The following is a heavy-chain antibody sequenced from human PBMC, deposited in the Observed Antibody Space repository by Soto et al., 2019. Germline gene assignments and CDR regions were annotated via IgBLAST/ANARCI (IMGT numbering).Heavy chain of an antibody. J-gene: IGHJ5*02. D-gene: IGHD4-17*01. CDR3: ASFRVDGDYVP. Sequence: EVQLVESGGGLVQPGGSLRLSCAVSGFTFSNYWMHWVRQAPGKGLVWVSRINSDGSSTSYADFVKGRFTISRDNAKNTLYRQMNSLRAEYTAVYYCASFRVDGDYVPWGQGTLVTVSS. CDR2: INSDGSST. CDR1: GFTFSNYW. V-gene: IGHV3-74*01.